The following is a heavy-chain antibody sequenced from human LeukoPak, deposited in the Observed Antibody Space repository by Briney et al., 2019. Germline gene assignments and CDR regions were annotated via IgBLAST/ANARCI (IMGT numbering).Heavy chain of an antibody. D-gene: IGHD6-6*01. CDR2: IIPILGIA. CDR1: GGTFSSYA. CDR3: ARDALYIPIAAQKNWFDP. Sequence: GASVKVSCKASGGTFSSYATSWVRQAPGQGLEWMGRIIPILGIANYAQKFQGRVTITADKSTSTAYMELSSLRSEDTAVYYCARDALYIPIAAQKNWFDPWGQGTLVTVSS. V-gene: IGHV1-69*04. J-gene: IGHJ5*02.